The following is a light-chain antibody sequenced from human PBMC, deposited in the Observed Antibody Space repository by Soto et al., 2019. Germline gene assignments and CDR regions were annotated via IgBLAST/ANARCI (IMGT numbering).Light chain of an antibody. J-gene: IGKJ1*01. Sequence: DIPISQSPSSLSAPIGDRVTIPCRASQSITIYLNWYQQKPGEAPNLLIFGASTLQSGVPSRFSGSGSGTEFTLTISSLQPDDSATYYCQPSIIFWTFAQGTKVDI. CDR2: GAS. V-gene: IGKV1-39*01. CDR3: QPSIIFWT. CDR1: QSITIY.